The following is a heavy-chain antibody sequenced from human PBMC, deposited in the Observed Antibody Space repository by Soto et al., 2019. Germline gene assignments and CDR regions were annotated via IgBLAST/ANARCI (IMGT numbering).Heavy chain of an antibody. D-gene: IGHD2-15*01. Sequence: QVPLVQSGAEVKKPGASVKVSCKASGYTFTSYGISWVRQAPGQGLEWMGWISAYNGNTNYAQKLQGRVTMTTDTSTSTAYMELRSLRSDDTAVYYCARGAEYCSGGSCYSKVPFDYWGQGTLVTVSS. CDR1: GYTFTSYG. J-gene: IGHJ4*02. CDR3: ARGAEYCSGGSCYSKVPFDY. V-gene: IGHV1-18*01. CDR2: ISAYNGNT.